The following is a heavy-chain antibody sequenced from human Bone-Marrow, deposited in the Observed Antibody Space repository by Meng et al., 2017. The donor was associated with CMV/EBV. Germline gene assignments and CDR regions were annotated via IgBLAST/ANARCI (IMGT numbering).Heavy chain of an antibody. Sequence: QVPVVASGSEVYSPGASVKVSCKAAGYTFTSYDINSVRQAAGQGLEWMGWMNPNSGNTDYAQKFQGRVTMTRNISKSTAYMDLSSLRSEDTAVYYCATGVADFEYWGQGTLVTVSS. D-gene: IGHD6-19*01. J-gene: IGHJ4*02. V-gene: IGHV1-8*01. CDR3: ATGVADFEY. CDR1: GYTFTSYD. CDR2: MNPNSGNT.